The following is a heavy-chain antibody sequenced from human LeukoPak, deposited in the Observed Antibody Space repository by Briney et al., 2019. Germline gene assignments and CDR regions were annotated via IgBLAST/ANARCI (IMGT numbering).Heavy chain of an antibody. CDR3: ARDNSVGANGY. CDR2: IYSGGST. D-gene: IGHD1-26*01. V-gene: IGHV3-66*01. J-gene: IGHJ4*02. Sequence: PGGSLRLSCAASGFNFSSYEMHWVRQAPGKGLEWVSVIYSGGSTYYADSVKGRFTISRDNSKNTLYLQMNSLRAEDTAVYYCARDNSVGANGYWGQGTLVTVSS. CDR1: GFNFSSYE.